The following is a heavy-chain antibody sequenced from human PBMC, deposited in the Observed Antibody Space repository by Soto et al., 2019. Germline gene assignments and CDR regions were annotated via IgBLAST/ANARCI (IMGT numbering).Heavy chain of an antibody. D-gene: IGHD2-2*01. CDR3: ARGPGWCSSTSCYFNHGMDV. CDR1: GGTFSSYA. Sequence: QVQLVQSGAEVKKPGSSVKVSCKASGGTFSSYAISWVRQAPGQGLEWMGGIIPIFGTANYAQKFQGRVPITADESTSTDYMEMSSLRSEDTAVYYCARGPGWCSSTSCYFNHGMDVWGQGTTVTVSS. V-gene: IGHV1-69*01. J-gene: IGHJ6*02. CDR2: IIPIFGTA.